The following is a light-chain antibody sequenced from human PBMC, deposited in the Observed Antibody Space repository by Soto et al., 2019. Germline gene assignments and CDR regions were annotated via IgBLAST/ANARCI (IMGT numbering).Light chain of an antibody. CDR3: QQFSSYPLT. Sequence: EFVLTQSPGTLSLSPGERATLSCRASQTVRNNYLAWYQQKPGQAPRLLIYDASSRATGIPDRFSGGGSGTDFTLTISRXEPEDLAVYYCQQFSSYPLTFGGGTKVDIK. V-gene: IGKV3-20*01. J-gene: IGKJ4*01. CDR2: DAS. CDR1: QTVRNNY.